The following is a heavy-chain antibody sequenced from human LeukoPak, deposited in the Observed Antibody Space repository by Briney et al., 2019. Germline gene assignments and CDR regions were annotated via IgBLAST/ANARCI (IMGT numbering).Heavy chain of an antibody. D-gene: IGHD6-13*01. CDR1: GDSISSGYY. J-gene: IGHJ4*02. CDR3: AREGPPYSSSWYGIDY. Sequence: SETLSLTCNVSGDSISSGYYWGWIRQPPGKGLEWIGSIYHSGSTYYNPSLKSRVTISVDTSKNQFSLKLSSVTAADTAVYYCAREGPPYSSSWYGIDYWGQGTLVTVSS. V-gene: IGHV4-38-2*02. CDR2: IYHSGST.